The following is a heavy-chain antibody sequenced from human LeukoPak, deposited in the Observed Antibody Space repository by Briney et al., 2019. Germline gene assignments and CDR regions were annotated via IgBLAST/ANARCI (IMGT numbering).Heavy chain of an antibody. CDR3: ARSEYYDSSGYYYHGAFDI. CDR1: GGSISSYY. J-gene: IGHJ3*02. CDR2: IYYSGST. D-gene: IGHD3-22*01. Sequence: SETLSLTCTVSGGSISSYYWSWIRQPPGKGLEWIGYIYYSGSTNYNPSLKSRVTISVDTSKNQFSLKLSSVTAADTAVYYCARSEYYDSSGYYYHGAFDIWGQGTMVTVSS. V-gene: IGHV4-59*01.